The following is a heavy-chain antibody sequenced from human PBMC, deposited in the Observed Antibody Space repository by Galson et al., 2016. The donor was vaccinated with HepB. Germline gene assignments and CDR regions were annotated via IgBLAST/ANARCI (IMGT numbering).Heavy chain of an antibody. CDR3: ARRWYNWEYVWEFDI. CDR1: GGSISSYY. V-gene: IGHV4-59*01. Sequence: SETLSLTCTVSGGSISSYYWSWIRQPPGKGLEWIGYIYYSGSTNYNPSLKSRVTISLDTSKKQFSLKLSSVTAADTAVYYCARRWYNWEYVWEFDIWGLGTMVTVSS. D-gene: IGHD1-20*01. CDR2: IYYSGST. J-gene: IGHJ3*02.